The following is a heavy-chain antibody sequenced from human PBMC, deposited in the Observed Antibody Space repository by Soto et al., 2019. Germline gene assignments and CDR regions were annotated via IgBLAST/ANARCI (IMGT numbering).Heavy chain of an antibody. CDR1: GFTFSSYA. CDR2: ISGSGGST. J-gene: IGHJ4*02. Sequence: EVQLLESGGGLVQPGGSLRLSCAASGFTFSSYAMSWVRQAPGKGLEWVSAISGSGGSTYYADSVKSRFTISRDTCKDPLYLHRNSLRAEDTAVYYCAKDAEIAIFGVFTPIPFDYWGQGPLVTVSS. D-gene: IGHD3-3*01. V-gene: IGHV3-23*01. CDR3: AKDAEIAIFGVFTPIPFDY.